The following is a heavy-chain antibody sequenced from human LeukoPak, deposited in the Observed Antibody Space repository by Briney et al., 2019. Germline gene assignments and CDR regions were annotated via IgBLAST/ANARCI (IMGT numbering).Heavy chain of an antibody. CDR1: GGSISSYY. CDR3: ARGTSRARGAFDI. CDR2: IYYSGST. D-gene: IGHD1-7*01. V-gene: IGHV4-59*12. J-gene: IGHJ3*02. Sequence: SETLSLTCTVSGGSISSYYWSWIRQPPGKGLEWIGYIYYSGSTNYNPSLKSRVTISVDTSKNQFSLKLSSVTAADTAVYYCARGTSRARGAFDIWGQGTMVTVSS.